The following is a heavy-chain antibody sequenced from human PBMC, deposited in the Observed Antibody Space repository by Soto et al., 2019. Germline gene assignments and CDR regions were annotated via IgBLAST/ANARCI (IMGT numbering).Heavy chain of an antibody. CDR3: ARVSGGSFVLMVYAKPKPPDY. Sequence: GGSLRLSCAASGFTFSGSAMHGVRQASGKGLEWVGRIRSKANSYATAYAASVKGRFTISRDNAKNSLYLQMNSLRAEDTAVYYCARVSGGSFVLMVYAKPKPPDYWGQGTLVTVSS. V-gene: IGHV3-73*01. CDR2: IRSKANSYAT. D-gene: IGHD2-8*01. CDR1: GFTFSGSA. J-gene: IGHJ4*02.